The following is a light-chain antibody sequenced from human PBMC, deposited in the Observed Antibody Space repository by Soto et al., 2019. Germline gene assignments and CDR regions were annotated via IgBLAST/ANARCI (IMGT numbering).Light chain of an antibody. CDR1: QSVSTH. Sequence: EIVVTQFPATLSVSPGERATLSCRTSQSVSTHLAWFQQRPGQAPRLLIYETSTRATGVPVRFTGSGSETEFTLTISSLQSEDFAVYYCQQYHIWYTFGQGTELEIK. CDR3: QQYHIWYT. V-gene: IGKV3-15*01. J-gene: IGKJ2*01. CDR2: ETS.